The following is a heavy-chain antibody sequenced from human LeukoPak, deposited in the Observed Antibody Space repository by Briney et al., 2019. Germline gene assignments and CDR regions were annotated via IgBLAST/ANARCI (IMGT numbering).Heavy chain of an antibody. V-gene: IGHV4-59*01. CDR3: ARDAVNDAFDI. Sequence: SETLSLTCTVSGGSISSYYWSWIRQPPWKGLEWIGYIYYSGSTNYNPSLKSRVTISVDTSKNQFSLKLSSVTAADTAVYYCARDAVNDAFDIWGQGTMVTVSS. CDR2: IYYSGST. J-gene: IGHJ3*02. CDR1: GGSISSYY.